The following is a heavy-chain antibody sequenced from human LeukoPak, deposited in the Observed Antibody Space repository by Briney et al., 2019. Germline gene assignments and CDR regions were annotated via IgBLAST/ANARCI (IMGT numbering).Heavy chain of an antibody. CDR3: ARDEGSAYCSGGSCYGGVFDY. CDR2: IIPIFGTA. Sequence: SVKVSCKASGGTFSSYAISWVRQAPGQGLEWMGGIIPIFGTANYAQKFQGRVTITADESTSTAYMELRSLRSDDTAVYYCARDEGSAYCSGGSCYGGVFDYWGQGTLVTVSS. CDR1: GGTFSSYA. J-gene: IGHJ4*02. V-gene: IGHV1-69*13. D-gene: IGHD2-15*01.